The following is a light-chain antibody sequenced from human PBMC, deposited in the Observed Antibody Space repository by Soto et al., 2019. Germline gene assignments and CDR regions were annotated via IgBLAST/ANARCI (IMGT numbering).Light chain of an antibody. J-gene: IGKJ2*03. CDR3: QQYGSSPPYS. V-gene: IGKV3-20*01. Sequence: EIVLTQSPATLSLSPGERATLSCRASQSVSSNYLAWYQQKPGQAPRLLIYDASTRATGIPDRFSGSGSGTDFTLTISILEPEDFAVYYCQQYGSSPPYSFGQGTKLEIK. CDR2: DAS. CDR1: QSVSSNY.